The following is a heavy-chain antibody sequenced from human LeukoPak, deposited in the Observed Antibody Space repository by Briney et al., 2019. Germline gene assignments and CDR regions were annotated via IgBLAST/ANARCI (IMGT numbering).Heavy chain of an antibody. CDR2: IYHSGST. V-gene: IGHV4-30-2*01. J-gene: IGHJ4*02. CDR1: GGSISSGGYY. D-gene: IGHD5-18*01. CDR3: ASAVDTVMVADY. Sequence: PSQTLSLTCTVSGGSISSGGYYWSWIRQPPGKGLEWIGYIYHSGSTYYNPSLKSRVTISVDRSKNQFSLKLSSVTAADTAVYYCASAVDTVMVADYSGQGTLVTVSS.